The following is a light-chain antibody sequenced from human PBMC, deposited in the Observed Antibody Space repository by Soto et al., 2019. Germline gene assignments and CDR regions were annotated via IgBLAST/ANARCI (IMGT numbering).Light chain of an antibody. CDR2: SNN. CDR1: SSNIGSNN. Sequence: QSVLTQPPSASGTPGQRVTISCSGSSSNIGSNNVNWYQQLPGTAPKLLIYSNNQRPSGVPDRFSGSKSGTSASLAISGLQSEDEADYYCAAWDDSLNVVVFGGGTKLTVL. J-gene: IGLJ2*01. CDR3: AAWDDSLNVVV. V-gene: IGLV1-44*01.